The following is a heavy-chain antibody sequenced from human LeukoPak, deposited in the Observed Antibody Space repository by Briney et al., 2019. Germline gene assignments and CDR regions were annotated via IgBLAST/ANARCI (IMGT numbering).Heavy chain of an antibody. CDR1: GYTFSNFA. D-gene: IGHD4-11*01. CDR3: AKDDGPYSLTPYSVGLFDS. Sequence: GGSLRLSCEVSGYTFSNFAVNWVRQAPGKGLEGVAVISNDGTYKRFSDSVKGRFTISRDNSKNTVYLQMHSLRSDDTAEYFCAKDDGPYSLTPYSVGLFDSWGPGTLVTVSS. J-gene: IGHJ4*02. CDR2: ISNDGTYK. V-gene: IGHV3-30*18.